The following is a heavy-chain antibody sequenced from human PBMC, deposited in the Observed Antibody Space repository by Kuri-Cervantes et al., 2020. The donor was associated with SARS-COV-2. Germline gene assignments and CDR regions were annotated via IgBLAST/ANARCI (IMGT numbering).Heavy chain of an antibody. J-gene: IGHJ3*01. V-gene: IGHV3-48*04. Sequence: GGSLRLSCVASGFTVTRYTMNWVRQAPGKGLEWVSNIGPSGTTKYYADSVKGRFTISRDNAKNSLYLQMSSLRAEDTAMYYCATQTCTNGVCFSNAAFDVWGQGTMVTVSS. CDR3: ATQTCTNGVCFSNAAFDV. CDR2: IGPSGTTK. CDR1: GFTVTRYT. D-gene: IGHD2-8*01.